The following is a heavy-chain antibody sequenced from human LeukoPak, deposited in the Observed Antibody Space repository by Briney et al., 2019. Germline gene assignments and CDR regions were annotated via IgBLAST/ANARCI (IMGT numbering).Heavy chain of an antibody. D-gene: IGHD3-22*01. CDR3: AKRDDSGGNLVDL. Sequence: SETLPLTCTVSGGSIRSGSHYWAWIRQPPGKGLEWIGSIYYSGSTYYNPSLENRVTISIDTSKNHFSLKLSSLSAADTPVYYCAKRDDSGGNLVDLWGQGTLVTVS. CDR1: GGSIRSGSHY. J-gene: IGHJ4*02. V-gene: IGHV4-39*02. CDR2: IYYSGST.